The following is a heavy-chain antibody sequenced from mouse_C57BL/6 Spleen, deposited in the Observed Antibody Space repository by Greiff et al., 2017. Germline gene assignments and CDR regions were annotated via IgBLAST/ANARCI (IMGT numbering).Heavy chain of an antibody. CDR1: GYTFTSYW. CDR3: ARRSDYDYDGGWYFDV. J-gene: IGHJ1*03. V-gene: IGHV1-59*01. CDR2: IDPSDSYT. D-gene: IGHD2-4*01. Sequence: VQLQQPGAELVRPGTSVKLSCKASGYTFTSYWMHWVKQRPGQGLEWIGVIDPSDSYTNYNQKFKGKATLTVDTSSSTAYMQLSSLTSEDSAVYYCARRSDYDYDGGWYFDVWGTWTTVTVSS.